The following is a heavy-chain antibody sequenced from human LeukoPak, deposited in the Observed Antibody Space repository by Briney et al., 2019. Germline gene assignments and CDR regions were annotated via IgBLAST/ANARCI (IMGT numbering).Heavy chain of an antibody. Sequence: GGSLRLSCAASGFTFSRYAIHWVRQAPGKGLEWVAVMWHVGGGEFYADSVKGRFTISRDDPANTVYLQMSSLRAEDTAVYYCARGRSSSGWQNQIDYWGQGTLVTVSS. D-gene: IGHD6-19*01. CDR2: MWHVGGGE. J-gene: IGHJ4*02. V-gene: IGHV3-33*01. CDR3: ARGRSSSGWQNQIDY. CDR1: GFTFSRYA.